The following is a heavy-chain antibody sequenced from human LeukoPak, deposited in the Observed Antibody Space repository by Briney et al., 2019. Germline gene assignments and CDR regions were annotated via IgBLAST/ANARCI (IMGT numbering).Heavy chain of an antibody. D-gene: IGHD3-22*01. CDR2: INPNSGGT. J-gene: IGHJ4*02. CDR1: GYTFTGYY. Sequence: ASVKVSCKTSGYTFTGYYMHWVRQAPGQGLEWMGWINPNSGGTNYAQKFQGRVTMTRDTSISTAYMELSRLRSDDMAVYYCAREYLGDYYDSSGYYPFDYWGQGTLVTVSS. CDR3: AREYLGDYYDSSGYYPFDY. V-gene: IGHV1-2*02.